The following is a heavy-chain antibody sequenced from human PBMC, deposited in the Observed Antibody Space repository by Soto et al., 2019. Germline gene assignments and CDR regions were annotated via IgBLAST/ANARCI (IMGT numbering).Heavy chain of an antibody. CDR1: GFTFSSYG. Sequence: GGSLRLSCSASGFTFSSYGMHWARQAPGKGLEWVTIISYDGSDKIYADSVKGRFIISRDNSRNTLYLQMNSLRVEDTAMYYCVKSPAPMGYYLDSWGQGTLVTVSS. CDR2: ISYDGSDK. V-gene: IGHV3-30*18. D-gene: IGHD3-22*01. J-gene: IGHJ4*02. CDR3: VKSPAPMGYYLDS.